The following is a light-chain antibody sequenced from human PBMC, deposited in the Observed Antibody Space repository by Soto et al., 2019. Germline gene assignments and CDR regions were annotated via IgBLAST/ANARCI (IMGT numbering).Light chain of an antibody. CDR1: QSVSSY. J-gene: IGKJ5*01. CDR3: QQRNIWPPVT. Sequence: EIVMTQSPATLSVSLGERATLSCRASQSVSSYLAWYQQKPGQGPSLLIYGTSTRATGIPARFSGSGSGTDFTLTISSLEPEDFAVYYCQQRNIWPPVTFGQRTRLEIK. V-gene: IGKV3-11*01. CDR2: GTS.